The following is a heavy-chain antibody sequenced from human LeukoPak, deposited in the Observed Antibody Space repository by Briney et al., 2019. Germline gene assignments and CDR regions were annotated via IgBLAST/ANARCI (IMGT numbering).Heavy chain of an antibody. D-gene: IGHD4-17*01. V-gene: IGHV3-23*01. Sequence: PGGSLRLSCAASGFTFSSYAMSWVRQAPGKGLGWVSAISGSGGSTYYADSVKGRFTISRDNSKNALYLQMNSLRAEYTAVYYCAEDESLNYGDYVVWGQGTLVTVSS. CDR2: ISGSGGST. J-gene: IGHJ4*02. CDR3: AEDESLNYGDYVV. CDR1: GFTFSSYA.